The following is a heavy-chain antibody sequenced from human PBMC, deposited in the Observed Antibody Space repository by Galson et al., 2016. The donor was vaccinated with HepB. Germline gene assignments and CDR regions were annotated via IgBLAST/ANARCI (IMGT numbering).Heavy chain of an antibody. J-gene: IGHJ4*02. D-gene: IGHD2-2*01. Sequence: SLRLSCAASGFTFSNYWMSWVRQPPGKGLEWVSGITGSGSSTYYADSVKGRFTVSRDHFKNMLYLQMNSLRAEDTAVYYCAKDGGSGSYCIGTSCWTSLLTGIIDYWGQGTLVTVSS. CDR3: AKDGGSGSYCIGTSCWTSLLTGIIDY. V-gene: IGHV3-23*01. CDR1: GFTFSNYW. CDR2: ITGSGSST.